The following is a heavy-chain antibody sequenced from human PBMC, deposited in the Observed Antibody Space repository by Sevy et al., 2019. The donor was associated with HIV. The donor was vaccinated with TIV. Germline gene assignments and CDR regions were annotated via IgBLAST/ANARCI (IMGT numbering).Heavy chain of an antibody. V-gene: IGHV3-13*01. CDR1: GFTFNKYD. Sequence: GGSLRLSCAASGFTFNKYDMHWVRQPTGKGLEWLSGIGVRGDIHYPGAVKGRFTISRENAKNSLYLQMDDLRAGDTAVYYCATEGTGEQRAGFDFWGQGTLVTVSS. J-gene: IGHJ4*02. D-gene: IGHD7-27*01. CDR3: ATEGTGEQRAGFDF. CDR2: IGVRGDI.